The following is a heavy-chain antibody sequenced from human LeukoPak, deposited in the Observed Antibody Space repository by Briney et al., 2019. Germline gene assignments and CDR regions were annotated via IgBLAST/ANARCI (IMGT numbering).Heavy chain of an antibody. CDR2: ISGSGGST. J-gene: IGHJ4*02. V-gene: IGHV3-23*01. CDR3: AKDPSVVVTATLDY. Sequence: GGSLRLSCAASGFTFSSYAMSWVRQAPGKRLEWVSAISGSGGSTYYADSVKGRFTISRDNSKNTLYLQMNSLRAEDTAVYYCAKDPSVVVTATLDYWGQGTLVTVSS. CDR1: GFTFSSYA. D-gene: IGHD2-21*02.